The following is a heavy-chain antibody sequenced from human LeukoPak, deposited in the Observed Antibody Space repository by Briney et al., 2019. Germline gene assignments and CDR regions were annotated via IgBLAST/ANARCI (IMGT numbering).Heavy chain of an antibody. D-gene: IGHD4-23*01. CDR3: ARDYSGQSLFDY. Sequence: SVTVSCKASGGTFSSYAISWVRQAPGQGLEWMGGIIPIFGTANYAQKFQGRVTITADESTSTAYMELSSLRSEDTAVYYCARDYSGQSLFDYWGQGTLVTVSS. CDR1: GGTFSSYA. V-gene: IGHV1-69*01. CDR2: IIPIFGTA. J-gene: IGHJ4*02.